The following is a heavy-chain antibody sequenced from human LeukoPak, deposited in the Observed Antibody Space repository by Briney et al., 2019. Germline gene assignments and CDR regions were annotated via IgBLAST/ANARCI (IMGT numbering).Heavy chain of an antibody. CDR3: VRDCGFHTFDY. J-gene: IGHJ4*02. CDR1: GFTFSGYW. V-gene: IGHV3-7*05. D-gene: IGHD2-21*01. CDR2: IKEDGSEK. Sequence: GGSLRLSWEASGFTFSGYWMTWVRQAPGKGLEYVVNIKEDGSEKYYVDSVKGRFTISRDNTKNSLYLQMSSLRGDDTAVYYCVRDCGFHTFDYWGQGTLVTVSS.